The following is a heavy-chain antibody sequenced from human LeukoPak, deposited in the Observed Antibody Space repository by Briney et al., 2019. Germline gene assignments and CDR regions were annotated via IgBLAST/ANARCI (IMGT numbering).Heavy chain of an antibody. Sequence: GESLKVSCKGSGYSFTSYWIGWVRQMPGKGLEWMGIIYPGDSGTRYSPSFQGQVTISADKSISNAYLQWSSLKASDTAMYYCARSIAAAGTAAVVYWGQGTLVTVSS. CDR1: GYSFTSYW. V-gene: IGHV5-51*01. D-gene: IGHD6-13*01. J-gene: IGHJ4*02. CDR3: ARSIAAAGTAAVVY. CDR2: IYPGDSGT.